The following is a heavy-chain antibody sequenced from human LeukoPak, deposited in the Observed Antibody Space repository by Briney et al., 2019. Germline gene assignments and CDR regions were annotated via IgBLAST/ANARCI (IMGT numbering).Heavy chain of an antibody. CDR1: GGSISSYY. J-gene: IGHJ3*02. CDR3: ARVGYDYDSSGSDAFDI. V-gene: IGHV4-59*01. CDR2: IYYSGST. D-gene: IGHD3-22*01. Sequence: ASETLSLXCTVSGGSISSYYWSWSRQPPGKELEWIGYIYYSGSTNYNPSLKSRVTISVDTSKNQFSLKLSSVTAADTAVYYCARVGYDYDSSGSDAFDIWGQGTMVTVSS.